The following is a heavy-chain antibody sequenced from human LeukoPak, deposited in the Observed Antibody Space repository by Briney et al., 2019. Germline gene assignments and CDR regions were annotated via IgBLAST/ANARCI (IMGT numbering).Heavy chain of an antibody. CDR2: FDPEDGET. CDR1: GYTLTELS. V-gene: IGHV1-24*01. D-gene: IGHD6-19*01. Sequence: ASVKVSCKVSGYTLTELSMHWVRQAPGKGLEWMGGFDPEDGETIYAQKFQGRVTMIEDTSTDTAYMELSSLRSEDTAVYYCATDSMYSSGWYAIDYWGQGTLVTVSS. CDR3: ATDSMYSSGWYAIDY. J-gene: IGHJ4*02.